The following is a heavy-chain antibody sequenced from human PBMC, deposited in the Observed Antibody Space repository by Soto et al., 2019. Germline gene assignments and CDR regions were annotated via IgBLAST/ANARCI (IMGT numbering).Heavy chain of an antibody. V-gene: IGHV3-30*18. CDR1: GFTFSNYG. D-gene: IGHD6-19*01. Sequence: GGSLRLSCAASGFTFSNYGMHWVRQTPGKGLEWVALISYDGSNEYYADSVKGRFTISRDNSKNTLYLQMNSLRAEDTAVYYCAKGYSSGWYGPPFDYWGQGTLVTVSS. CDR2: ISYDGSNE. CDR3: AKGYSSGWYGPPFDY. J-gene: IGHJ4*02.